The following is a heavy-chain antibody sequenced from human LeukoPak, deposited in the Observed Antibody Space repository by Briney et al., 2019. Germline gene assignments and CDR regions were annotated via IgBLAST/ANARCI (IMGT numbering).Heavy chain of an antibody. Sequence: ASVKVSCKASGGTFSSYAISWVRQAPGQGLEWMGGIIPIFGTANYAQKFQGRVTITADKSTSTAYMELSSLRSEDTAVYYCARARDTANPKPHQDAFDIWGQGTMVTVSS. D-gene: IGHD5-18*01. CDR3: ARARDTANPKPHQDAFDI. J-gene: IGHJ3*02. CDR2: IIPIFGTA. V-gene: IGHV1-69*06. CDR1: GGTFSSYA.